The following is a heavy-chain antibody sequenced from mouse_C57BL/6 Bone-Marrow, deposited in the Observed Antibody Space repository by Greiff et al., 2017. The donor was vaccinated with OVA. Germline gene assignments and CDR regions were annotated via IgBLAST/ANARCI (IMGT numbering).Heavy chain of an antibody. CDR2: IYPRSGNT. CDR3: ARRSSGYGFAY. J-gene: IGHJ3*01. V-gene: IGHV1-81*01. D-gene: IGHD3-2*02. CDR1: GYTFTSYG. Sequence: ESGAELARPGASVKLSCKASGYTFTSYGISWVKQRTGQGLEWIGEIYPRSGNTYYNEKFKGKATLTADKSSSTAYMELRSLTSEDSAVYFCARRSSGYGFAYWGQGTLVTVSA.